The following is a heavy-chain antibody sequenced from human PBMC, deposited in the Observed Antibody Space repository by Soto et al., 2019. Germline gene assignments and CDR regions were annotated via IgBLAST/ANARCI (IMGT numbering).Heavy chain of an antibody. J-gene: IGHJ3*02. Sequence: QVQLQESGPGLVKPSETLSLTCTVSGGSISSYYWSWIRQPPGKGLEWIGYIYYSGSTSYNPSLKSRVTISVDTSKNQFSRKLSSVTAADTAVYYCARHLGIAVADAFDIWGQGTMVTVSS. CDR2: IYYSGST. V-gene: IGHV4-59*08. CDR1: GGSISSYY. CDR3: ARHLGIAVADAFDI. D-gene: IGHD6-19*01.